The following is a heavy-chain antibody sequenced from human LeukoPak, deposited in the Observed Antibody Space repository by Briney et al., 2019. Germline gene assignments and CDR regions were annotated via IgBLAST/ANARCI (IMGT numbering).Heavy chain of an antibody. J-gene: IGHJ4*02. CDR3: ARARYCSSTSCYTPDY. V-gene: IGHV3-21*01. CDR1: GFTFSSYS. Sequence: GGSLRLSCAASGFTFSSYSMNWVRQAPGKGLEWVSSISSSSSYIYYADSVKGRFIISRDNAKNSLYLQMNSLRAEDTAVYYCARARYCSSTSCYTPDYWGQGTLVTVSS. D-gene: IGHD2-2*02. CDR2: ISSSSSYI.